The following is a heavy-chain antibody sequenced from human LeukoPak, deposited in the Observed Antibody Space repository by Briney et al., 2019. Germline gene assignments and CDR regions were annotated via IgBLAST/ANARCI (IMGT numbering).Heavy chain of an antibody. Sequence: ASVKVSGKASGYTFTTYYMHWVRQAPGQGLEWMGIINPSSGSTTYAQSFQGRVTMTRDTSTTTVYMELSSLRSEDTAVYYCARGRIPATRSYFDYWGQGTLVTVSS. D-gene: IGHD6-13*01. J-gene: IGHJ4*02. CDR2: INPSSGST. CDR1: GYTFTTYY. V-gene: IGHV1-46*01. CDR3: ARGRIPATRSYFDY.